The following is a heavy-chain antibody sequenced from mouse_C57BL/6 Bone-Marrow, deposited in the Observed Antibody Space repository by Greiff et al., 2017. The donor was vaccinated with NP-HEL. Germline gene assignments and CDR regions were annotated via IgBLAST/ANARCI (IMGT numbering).Heavy chain of an antibody. CDR3: ARRFVGSSFYAMDY. J-gene: IGHJ4*01. D-gene: IGHD1-1*01. CDR1: GYTFTSYW. Sequence: VQLQQSGAELVKPGASVKLSCKASGYTFTSYWMHWVKQRPGQGLEWIGMIHPNSGSTNYNEKFKSKATLTVDKSSSTAYMQPSSLTSEDSAVYYCARRFVGSSFYAMDYWGQGTSVTVSS. CDR2: IHPNSGST. V-gene: IGHV1-64*01.